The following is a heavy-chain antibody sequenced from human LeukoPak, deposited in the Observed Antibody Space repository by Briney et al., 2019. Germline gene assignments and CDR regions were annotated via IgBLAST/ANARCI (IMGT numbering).Heavy chain of an antibody. CDR2: ISGSGGLT. J-gene: IGHJ4*02. D-gene: IGHD4-17*01. Sequence: TGGSPRLSCAASGFTFNNHAMSWVRQAPGKGLEWVSGISGSGGLTYYADSVKGRFTISRDNSKNTLYLQMNSLRVEDTAVYYCAKQYYGDNNFDYWGQGALVTVSS. V-gene: IGHV3-23*01. CDR1: GFTFNNHA. CDR3: AKQYYGDNNFDY.